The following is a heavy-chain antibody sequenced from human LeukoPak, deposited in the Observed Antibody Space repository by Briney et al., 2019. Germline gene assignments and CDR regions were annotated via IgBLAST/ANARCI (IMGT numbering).Heavy chain of an antibody. CDR2: INPSGGST. J-gene: IGHJ6*03. CDR1: GYTFTSYG. CDR3: ATLAARHYYYYYMDV. V-gene: IGHV1-46*01. Sequence: ASVKVSCKASGYTFTSYGISWVRQAPGQGLEWMGIINPSGGSTSYAQKFQGRVTMTRDMSTSTVYMELSSLRSEDTAVYYCATLAARHYYYYYMDVWGKGTTVTVSS. D-gene: IGHD6-6*01.